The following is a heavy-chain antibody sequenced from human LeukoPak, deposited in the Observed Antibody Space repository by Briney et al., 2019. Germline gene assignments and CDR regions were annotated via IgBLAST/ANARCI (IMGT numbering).Heavy chain of an antibody. D-gene: IGHD4-17*01. V-gene: IGHV3-23*01. CDR2: ISGSGGST. CDR3: AKDPNGDYVGAFDS. Sequence: GGSLRLSCAASGFTFSSYSMNWVRQAPGKGLEWVSAISGSGGSTYYADSVKGRFTISRDNSREMLYLQMNSLRVEDTAVYYCAKDPNGDYVGAFDSWGQGTVVTVSS. J-gene: IGHJ3*02. CDR1: GFTFSSYS.